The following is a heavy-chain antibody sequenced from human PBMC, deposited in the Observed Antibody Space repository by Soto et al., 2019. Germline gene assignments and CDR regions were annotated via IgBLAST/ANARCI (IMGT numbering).Heavy chain of an antibody. CDR1: GGSISSYY. V-gene: IGHV4-59*01. CDR2: IYYSGST. J-gene: IGHJ3*02. D-gene: IGHD3-22*01. CDR3: AREGSYYYDSSGYYADAFDI. Sequence: PSETLSLTCTVSGGSISSYYWSWIRQPPGKGLEWIGYIYYSGSTNYNPSLKGRVTISVDTSKSQFSLKLTSVTAADTAVYYCAREGSYYYDSSGYYADAFDIWGQGTMVTVSS.